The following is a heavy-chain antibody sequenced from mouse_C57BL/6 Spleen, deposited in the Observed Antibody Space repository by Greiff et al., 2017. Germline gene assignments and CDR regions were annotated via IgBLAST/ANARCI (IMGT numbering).Heavy chain of an antibody. D-gene: IGHD2-12*01. V-gene: IGHV15-2*01. CDR3: LRRGSYAMDY. CDR2: ILPSIGRT. Sequence: QVQLQQSGSELRSPGSSVKLSCKDFDSEVFPIAYMSWVRQKPGHGFEWIGGILPSIGRTIYGEKFEDKATLDADTLYNTAYLELHNLTSEDSAIHPPLRRGSYAMDYWGQGTSGTVAS. CDR1: DSEVFPIAY. J-gene: IGHJ4*01.